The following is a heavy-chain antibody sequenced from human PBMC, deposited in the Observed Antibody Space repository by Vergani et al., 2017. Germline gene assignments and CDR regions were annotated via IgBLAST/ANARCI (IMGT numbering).Heavy chain of an antibody. CDR3: ARDVYGSGSYEDYYYGMDV. J-gene: IGHJ6*02. CDR1: GFTFSSYG. V-gene: IGHV3-33*01. Sequence: QVQLVESGGGVVQPGRSLRLSCAASGFTFSSYGMHWVRQAPGXGLEWVAVIWYDGSNKYYADSVKGRFTISRDNSKNTLYLQMNSLRAEDTAVYYCARDVYGSGSYEDYYYGMDVWGQGTTVTVSS. D-gene: IGHD3-10*01. CDR2: IWYDGSNK.